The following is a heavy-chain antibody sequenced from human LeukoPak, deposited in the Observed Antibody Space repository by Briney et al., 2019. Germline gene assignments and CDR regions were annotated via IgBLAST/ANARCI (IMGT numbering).Heavy chain of an antibody. Sequence: SETLSLTCTVSGGSISSSSYYWGWIRQPPGKGLEWIGTIYYSGSTYYNPSLKSRVTISVDTSKNQFSLKLSSVTAADTAVYYCAGDPVYGDYVHPYFDYWGQGTLVTVSS. CDR3: AGDPVYGDYVHPYFDY. V-gene: IGHV4-39*07. D-gene: IGHD4-17*01. J-gene: IGHJ4*02. CDR1: GGSISSSSYY. CDR2: IYYSGST.